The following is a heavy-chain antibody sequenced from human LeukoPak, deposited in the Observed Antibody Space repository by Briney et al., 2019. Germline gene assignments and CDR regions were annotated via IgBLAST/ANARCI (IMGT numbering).Heavy chain of an antibody. V-gene: IGHV1-2*04. J-gene: IGHJ3*02. Sequence: ASVKVSCKASGYTFTGYYMHWVRQAPGQGLEWMGWINPNSGGTNYAQKFQGWVTMTRDTSISTAYMELRRLRSDDTAVYYCARGGIVVVTAMGGDPFDIWGQGTMVTVSS. CDR3: ARGGIVVVTAMGGDPFDI. CDR1: GYTFTGYY. CDR2: INPNSGGT. D-gene: IGHD2-21*02.